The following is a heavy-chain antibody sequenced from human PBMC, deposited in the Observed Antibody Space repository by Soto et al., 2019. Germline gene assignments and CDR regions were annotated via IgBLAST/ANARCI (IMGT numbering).Heavy chain of an antibody. V-gene: IGHV1-69*12. Sequence: QVQLVQSGADMKEPGSSVKVSCKTSGGTFSSSAISWLRQAPGQGLEWMGGIFPPFRTPDYVQKCQGRVTIAADESTSTAYIELSSLRTEDTAVYYCARDNDRLQLGGNYYDQLDVWGQGTTITVSS. CDR2: IFPPFRTP. J-gene: IGHJ6*03. CDR3: ARDNDRLQLGGNYYDQLDV. CDR1: GGTFSSSA. D-gene: IGHD4-4*01.